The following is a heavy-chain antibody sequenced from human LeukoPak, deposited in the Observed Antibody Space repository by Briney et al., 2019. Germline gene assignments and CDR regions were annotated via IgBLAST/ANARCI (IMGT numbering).Heavy chain of an antibody. V-gene: IGHV3-23*01. CDR3: ARRTDYSDPQVKLDY. D-gene: IGHD4-11*01. Sequence: HPGGSLRLSCAASGFTFSSYSMNWVRQAPGKGLEWVSAVSDDGSRTYYADSVKGRFTISRDNSKNTLYLQMNSLRTGDTAVYYCARRTDYSDPQVKLDYWGQGALVTVSS. J-gene: IGHJ4*02. CDR2: VSDDGSRT. CDR1: GFTFSSYS.